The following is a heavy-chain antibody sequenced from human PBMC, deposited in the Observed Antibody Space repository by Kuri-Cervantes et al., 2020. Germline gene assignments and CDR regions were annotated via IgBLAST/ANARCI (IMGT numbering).Heavy chain of an antibody. D-gene: IGHD1-7*01. CDR1: GGSISSSSYY. J-gene: IGHJ4*02. Sequence: GSLRLSCTVSGGSISSSSYYWGWIRQPPGKGLEWIGSIYYSGSTYYNPSLKSRVIISVDTSKNQFSLRLSSVTAADTAVYYCAGPANYGFDSWGQGTLVTVSS. CDR3: AGPANYGFDS. V-gene: IGHV4-39*01. CDR2: IYYSGST.